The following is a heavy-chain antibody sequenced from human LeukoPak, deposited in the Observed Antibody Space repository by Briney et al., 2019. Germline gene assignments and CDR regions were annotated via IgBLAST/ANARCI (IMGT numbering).Heavy chain of an antibody. D-gene: IGHD2-15*01. J-gene: IGHJ4*02. V-gene: IGHV3-21*01. CDR1: GFTFRSYS. CDR3: ATIYCSGGTCTYFDD. CDR2: IDPSSTYI. Sequence: PGGSLRLSCAASGFTFRSYSMNWVRQAPGKGLEWVSAIDPSSTYIYYADSVKGRFTISRDNAENSLYLQMNSLRVEDTAVYYCATIYCSGGTCTYFDDWGQGTLVTVSS.